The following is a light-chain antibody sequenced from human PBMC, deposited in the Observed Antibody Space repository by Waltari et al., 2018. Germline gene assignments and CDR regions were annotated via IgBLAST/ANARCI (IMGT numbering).Light chain of an antibody. J-gene: IGLJ3*02. V-gene: IGLV1-40*01. Sequence: QSVLTQPPSVSGAPGQRVTISCTGSSSNIGAGYDVHWYQQRPGTAPKRLIYDNNDRPSGVPDRISGSKSGTSASLVITGLQAEDEADYFCQSFDSSLSTWVFGGGTKLTVL. CDR1: SSNIGAGYD. CDR2: DNN. CDR3: QSFDSSLSTWV.